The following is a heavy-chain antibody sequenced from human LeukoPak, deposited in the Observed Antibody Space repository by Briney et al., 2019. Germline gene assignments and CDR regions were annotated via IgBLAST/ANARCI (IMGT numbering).Heavy chain of an antibody. CDR2: VNHSGST. D-gene: IGHD6-13*01. J-gene: IGHJ5*02. Sequence: PSETLSLTCAVYGGSFSDYYWSWIRQPPGKGLEWIGEVNHSGSTNYNSSLKSRVTISVDTSKNQFSLKVNSVTAADTAVYYCARAGYSSSWYSPYNWFDPWGQGTLVTVSS. V-gene: IGHV4-34*01. CDR3: ARAGYSSSWYSPYNWFDP. CDR1: GGSFSDYY.